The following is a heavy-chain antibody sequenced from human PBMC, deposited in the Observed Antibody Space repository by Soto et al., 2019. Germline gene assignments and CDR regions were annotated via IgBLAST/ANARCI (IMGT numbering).Heavy chain of an antibody. V-gene: IGHV3-30*03. Sequence: TGGSLRLSCAASGFTFNSYGMHWVRQAPGKGLEWVAIISYDGSNKFYADSVKGRFTISGDNPKNTLYLQMNSLRAEDTAVYYCARVLWGQTDYWGQGTLVTGSS. J-gene: IGHJ4*02. CDR1: GFTFNSYG. CDR3: ARVLWGQTDY. D-gene: IGHD3-10*01. CDR2: ISYDGSNK.